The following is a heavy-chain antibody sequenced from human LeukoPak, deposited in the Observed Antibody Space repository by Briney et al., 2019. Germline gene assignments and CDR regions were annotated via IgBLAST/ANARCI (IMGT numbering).Heavy chain of an antibody. CDR3: ARASSIAVALFDY. J-gene: IGHJ4*02. CDR2: IYYSGST. Sequence: PSETLSLTCTVSGGSISSYYWSWIRQPPGKGLEWIGYIYYSGSTNYNPSLKSRVTISVDTSKNQFSLKLSSVTAADTAVYYCARASSIAVALFDYWGQGTLVTVSS. CDR1: GGSISSYY. D-gene: IGHD6-13*01. V-gene: IGHV4-59*01.